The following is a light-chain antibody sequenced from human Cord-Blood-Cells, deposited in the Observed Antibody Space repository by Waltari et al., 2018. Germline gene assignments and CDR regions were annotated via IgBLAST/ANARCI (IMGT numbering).Light chain of an antibody. J-gene: IGKJ3*01. CDR1: QSISSY. V-gene: IGKV1-39*01. Sequence: DIQMTQSPSSLSASVGDRVTITCRASQSISSYLNWYQQKPGKAPKLLIYAASSLQSGVPSRFSGSGSETDFTLTISSLPPEDFATYYCQQSYSTPFTFGPGTKVDIK. CDR3: QQSYSTPFT. CDR2: AAS.